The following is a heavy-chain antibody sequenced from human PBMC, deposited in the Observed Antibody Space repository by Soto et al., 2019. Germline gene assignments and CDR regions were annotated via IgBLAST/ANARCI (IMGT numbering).Heavy chain of an antibody. V-gene: IGHV5-51*01. CDR1: GYSFTSYW. CDR2: IYPGDSDT. D-gene: IGHD2-2*01. Sequence: GESLKISCKGSGYSFTSYWIGWVRQMPGKGLEWMGIIYPGDSDTRYSPSFQGQVTISADKSISTAYLQWSSLKASDTAMYYCARSFGPDCSSTSCYYYYYGMDVWGQGTTVTDSS. J-gene: IGHJ6*02. CDR3: ARSFGPDCSSTSCYYYYYGMDV.